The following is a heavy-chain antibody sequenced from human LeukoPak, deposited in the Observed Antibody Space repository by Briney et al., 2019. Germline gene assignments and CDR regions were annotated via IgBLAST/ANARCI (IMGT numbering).Heavy chain of an antibody. CDR1: GYSFTSYW. CDR3: ASTLNWGTGEYYFDY. Sequence: GESLKISCKGSGYSFTSYWIGWVRQMPGKGLEWMGIIYPGDSDTRYSPSFQGQVTISADKSISTAYLQWSSLKASDTAMYYCASTLNWGTGEYYFDYWGQGTLVTVSS. CDR2: IYPGDSDT. D-gene: IGHD7-27*01. J-gene: IGHJ4*02. V-gene: IGHV5-51*01.